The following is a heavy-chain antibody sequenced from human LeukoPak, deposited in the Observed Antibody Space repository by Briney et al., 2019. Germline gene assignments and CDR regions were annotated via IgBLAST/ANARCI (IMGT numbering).Heavy chain of an antibody. J-gene: IGHJ4*02. CDR1: GYTFITYN. CDR2: IKPSGGGT. CDR3: AREVSEVKTTNGAFDF. D-gene: IGHD2-8*01. Sequence: GASVKVSCKASGYTFITYNIHWVRQAPGQGLEWMGIIKPSGGGTGYGQNFQDRVSLTRDTSTTTVYMELSSLKSEDTAIYYCAREVSEVKTTNGAFDFWGQGTWVTVSS. V-gene: IGHV1-46*01.